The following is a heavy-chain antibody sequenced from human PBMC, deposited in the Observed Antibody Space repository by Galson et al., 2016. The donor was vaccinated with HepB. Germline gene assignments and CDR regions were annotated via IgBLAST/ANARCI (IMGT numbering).Heavy chain of an antibody. CDR1: GYGFTDYY. Sequence: VKVSCKVSGYGFTDYYIHWVLQAPGKGLEWMGRINPEDGETIYAERFQGRVTITADTSTDTAYMDLSSLRSEDTAVYYCATGRKRPYFYYMDVWGKGTTVTVSS. D-gene: IGHD3-10*01. CDR3: ATGRKRPYFYYMDV. J-gene: IGHJ6*03. CDR2: INPEDGET. V-gene: IGHV1-69-2*01.